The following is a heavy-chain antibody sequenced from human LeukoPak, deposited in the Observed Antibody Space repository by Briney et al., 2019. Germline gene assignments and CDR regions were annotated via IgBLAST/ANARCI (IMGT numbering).Heavy chain of an antibody. D-gene: IGHD4-17*01. CDR1: GFTFSSYA. J-gene: IGHJ6*03. CDR3: ARERDYGDYYYYYYMDV. CDR2: IYSGGST. V-gene: IGHV3-66*02. Sequence: PGGSLRLSCAASGFTFSSYAMSWVRQAPGKGLEWVSVIYSGGSTYYADSVKGRFTISRDNSKNTLYLQMNSLRAEDTAVYYCARERDYGDYYYYYYMDVWGKGTTVTVSS.